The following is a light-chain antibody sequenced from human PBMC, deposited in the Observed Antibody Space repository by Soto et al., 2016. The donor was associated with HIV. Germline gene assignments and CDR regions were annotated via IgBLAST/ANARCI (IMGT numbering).Light chain of an antibody. V-gene: IGLV3-19*01. Sequence: SFELTQDPAVSVALGQTVRITCQGDSLRSYYASWYQQKPGQAPILVIYGKNTRPSGIPDRFSGSSSGNTASLTITGAQAEDEADYYCNSRDSSGNHLVFGGGTKLTVL. J-gene: IGLJ3*02. CDR1: SLRSYY. CDR3: NSRDSSGNHLV. CDR2: GKN.